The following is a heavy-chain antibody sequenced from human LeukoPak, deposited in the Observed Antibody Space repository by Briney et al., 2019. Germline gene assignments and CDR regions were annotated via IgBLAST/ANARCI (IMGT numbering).Heavy chain of an antibody. CDR3: ARPPVGYSYGSSFDY. J-gene: IGHJ4*02. CDR1: GGSISSYY. D-gene: IGHD5-18*01. V-gene: IGHV4-59*01. CDR2: IYYSGST. Sequence: SETLSLTCAVYGGSISSYYWSWIRQPPGKGLEWIGYIYYSGSTNYNPSLKSRVTISVDTSKNQFSLKLSSVTAADTAVYYCARPPVGYSYGSSFDYWGQGTLVTVSS.